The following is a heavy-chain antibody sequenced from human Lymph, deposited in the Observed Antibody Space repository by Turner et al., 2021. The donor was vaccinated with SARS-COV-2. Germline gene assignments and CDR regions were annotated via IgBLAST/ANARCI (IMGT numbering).Heavy chain of an antibody. J-gene: IGHJ5*02. CDR3: ERGRLESYSGSYYSWFDP. D-gene: IGHD1-26*01. CDR2: IIPILGIA. V-gene: IGHV1-69*04. Sequence: QVQLVQSGAEVQKPGSSVKVSCKASGGTFSSYAISWVRQAPGQGLEWMGRIIPILGIANYAQKFQGRVTITADKSTSTAYMELSSLRYEDTAVYYCERGRLESYSGSYYSWFDPWGQGTLVTVSS. CDR1: GGTFSSYA.